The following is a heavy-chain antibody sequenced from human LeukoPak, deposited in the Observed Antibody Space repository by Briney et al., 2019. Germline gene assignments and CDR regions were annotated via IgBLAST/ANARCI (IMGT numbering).Heavy chain of an antibody. CDR1: GDSFSNYY. Sequence: SETLSLTCSVSGDSFSNYYWTWIRQPPGGGVEWIGYVYYSGSTNYNPSLKPRLHLSVDTSKHRFSLKLSSVTAADTAVYYCASSPRLTTSWFLFDSWGHGTLVTVSS. V-gene: IGHV4-59*08. J-gene: IGHJ5*01. CDR3: ASSPRLTTSWFLFDS. D-gene: IGHD2-2*01. CDR2: VYYSGST.